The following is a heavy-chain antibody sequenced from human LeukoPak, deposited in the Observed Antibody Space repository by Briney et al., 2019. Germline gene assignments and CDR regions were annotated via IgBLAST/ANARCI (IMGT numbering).Heavy chain of an antibody. Sequence: SETLSLTCTVSGGSIGSSSYYWGWIRQPPGRGLEWIGSIYYSGSTYYNPSLKSRVTISVDTSKNQFSLKLSSVTAADTAVYYCARGRWLQPFDYWGQGTLVTVSS. V-gene: IGHV4-39*01. CDR2: IYYSGST. D-gene: IGHD5-24*01. CDR1: GGSIGSSSYY. J-gene: IGHJ4*02. CDR3: ARGRWLQPFDY.